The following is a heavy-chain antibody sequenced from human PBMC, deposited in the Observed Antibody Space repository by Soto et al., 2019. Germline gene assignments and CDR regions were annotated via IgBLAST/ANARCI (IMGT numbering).Heavy chain of an antibody. D-gene: IGHD3-22*01. J-gene: IGHJ5*02. Sequence: QVQLVESGGGVVQPGRSLRLSCAASGFTFSSYAMHWVRQAPGKGLEWVAVISYDGSNKYYADSVKGRFTISRDNSKNTLYLQMNSLRAEDTVVYYCAREDYYDSSGYPTSGWFDPWGQGTLVTVSS. V-gene: IGHV3-30-3*01. CDR2: ISYDGSNK. CDR3: AREDYYDSSGYPTSGWFDP. CDR1: GFTFSSYA.